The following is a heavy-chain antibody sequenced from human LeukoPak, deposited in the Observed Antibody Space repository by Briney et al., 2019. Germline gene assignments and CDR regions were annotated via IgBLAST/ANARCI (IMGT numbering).Heavy chain of an antibody. CDR1: GYTFTSYG. D-gene: IGHD4-17*01. V-gene: IGHV1-69*13. J-gene: IGHJ6*03. Sequence: EASVKVSCKASGYTFTSYGITWVRQAPGQGLEWMGGIIPIFGSANYPQKFEGRVTITADESTSTAYMELNSLRSEDTAVYYCARVALTTVTLGSMDVWGKGTTVTISS. CDR2: IIPIFGSA. CDR3: ARVALTTVTLGSMDV.